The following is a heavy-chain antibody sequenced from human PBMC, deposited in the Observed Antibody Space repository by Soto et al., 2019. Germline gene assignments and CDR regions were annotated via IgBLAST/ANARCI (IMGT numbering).Heavy chain of an antibody. CDR1: GGSISSGGYY. Sequence: SETLSLTCTVSGGSISSGGYYWSWIRQHPGKGLEWIGYIYYSGSTYYNPSLKSRVTISVDTSKNQFSLKLSSVTAADTAVYYCARGGVVYAFDYYYGMDVWGQGTTVNVSS. V-gene: IGHV4-31*02. D-gene: IGHD2-8*02. CDR2: IYYSGST. CDR3: ARGGVVYAFDYYYGMDV. J-gene: IGHJ6*02.